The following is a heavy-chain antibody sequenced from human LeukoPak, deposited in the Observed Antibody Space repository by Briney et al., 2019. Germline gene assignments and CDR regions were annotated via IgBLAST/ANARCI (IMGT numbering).Heavy chain of an antibody. J-gene: IGHJ4*02. V-gene: IGHV3-48*01. CDR1: GFTFSSYD. CDR3: TRDLNGDYRPY. D-gene: IGHD2-8*01. Sequence: GGSLRLSCAASGFTFSSYDMNWVRQAPGKGLEWISFISGGSSVISYADSVKGRFTISRDNAKNSLYLQMNSLRAEDTAVYYCTRDLNGDYRPYWGQGTLVTVSS. CDR2: ISGGSSVI.